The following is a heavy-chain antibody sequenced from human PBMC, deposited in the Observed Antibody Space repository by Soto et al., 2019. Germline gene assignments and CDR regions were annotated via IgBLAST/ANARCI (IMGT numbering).Heavy chain of an antibody. CDR2: ISYSGST. D-gene: IGHD6-13*01. Sequence: SETLSLTCAVSRDSINSYYWWCIRQTPGKGLEWIVYISYSGSTNYNHSLKSGVTISVDTSKNPCSLKLSSVTAADTAVYFCARGIAAAAIDPWGQAPLVT. CDR1: RDSINSYY. J-gene: IGHJ5*02. CDR3: ARGIAAAAIDP. V-gene: IGHV4-59*01.